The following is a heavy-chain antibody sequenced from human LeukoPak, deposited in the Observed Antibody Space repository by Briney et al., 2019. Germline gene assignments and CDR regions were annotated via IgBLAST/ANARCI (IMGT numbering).Heavy chain of an antibody. CDR2: IYYSGST. V-gene: IGHV4-38-2*02. J-gene: IGHJ5*02. CDR3: ARGRRWFDP. Sequence: KSSETLSLTCTVSGYSISSGYYWGWIRQPPGKGLEWIGSIYYSGSTNYNPSLKSRVTISVDTSKNQFSLKLSSVTAADTAVYYYARGRRWFDPWGQGTLVTVSS. CDR1: GYSISSGYY.